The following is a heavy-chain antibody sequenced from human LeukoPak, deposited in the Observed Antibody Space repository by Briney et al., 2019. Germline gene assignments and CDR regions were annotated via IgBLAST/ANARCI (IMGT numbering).Heavy chain of an antibody. CDR2: INPSGGST. D-gene: IGHD3-10*01. CDR1: GYTFTSYY. V-gene: IGHV1-46*01. CDR3: ARAPLGTARGVASYYYYYYMDV. J-gene: IGHJ6*03. Sequence: EASVKVSCKASGYTFTSYYMHWVRQAPGQGLEWMGIINPSGGSTSYAQKFQGRVTMTRDMSTSTVYMELSSLRSEDTAVHYCARAPLGTARGVASYYYYYYMDVWGKGTTVTVSS.